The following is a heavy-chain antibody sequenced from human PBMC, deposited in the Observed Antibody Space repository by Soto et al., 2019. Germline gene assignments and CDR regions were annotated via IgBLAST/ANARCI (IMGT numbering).Heavy chain of an antibody. J-gene: IGHJ4*02. CDR1: GFTFSSYA. Sequence: EVQLLESGGGLVQPGGSLRLSCAASGFTFSSYAMSWVRQAPGKGLEWVSAISGSGGSTYYADSVKGRFTISRDNSKNTLYLQMNSLRAEDTAVYYCAKIESVGVVILYYFDYWGQGTLVTVSS. CDR3: AKIESVGVVILYYFDY. D-gene: IGHD3-3*01. CDR2: ISGSGGST. V-gene: IGHV3-23*01.